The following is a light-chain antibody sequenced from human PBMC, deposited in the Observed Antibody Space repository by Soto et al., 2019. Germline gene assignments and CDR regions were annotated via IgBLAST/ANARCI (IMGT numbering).Light chain of an antibody. CDR2: RAS. CDR1: QSVLNNY. J-gene: IGKJ3*01. Sequence: EMALTQSPGTLSLSPGERATLSCRASQSVLNNYLSWYQQRRGQAPRLLIYRASNRATGIPDRFSGNGSGTDFTLAISRLEPEDFAVYFCQRLGTSPYTFGRGNKVEIK. CDR3: QRLGTSPYT. V-gene: IGKV3-20*01.